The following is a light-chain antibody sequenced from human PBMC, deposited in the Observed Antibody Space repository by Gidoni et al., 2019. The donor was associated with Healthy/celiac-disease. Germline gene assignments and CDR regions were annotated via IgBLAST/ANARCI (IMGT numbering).Light chain of an antibody. J-gene: IGLJ3*02. V-gene: IGLV1-40*01. CDR1: SSNIGAGYD. Sequence: QSVLTQPPSVSGAPGPRVPISCTGSSSNIGAGYDVHWYQQLPGTAPKLLISGNSNRPSGVPDRFSGSKSGTSASLAITGLQAEDEADYYCQSYDSSLSGYWVFGGGTKLTVL. CDR3: QSYDSSLSGYWV. CDR2: GNS.